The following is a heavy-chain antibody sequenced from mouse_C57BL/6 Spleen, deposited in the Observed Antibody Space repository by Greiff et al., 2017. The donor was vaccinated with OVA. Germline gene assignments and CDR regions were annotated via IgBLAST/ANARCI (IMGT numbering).Heavy chain of an antibody. V-gene: IGHV2-2*01. CDR1: GFSLTSYG. CDR2: IWSGGST. D-gene: IGHD2-4*01. CDR3: ASTSYDCDGEFAY. J-gene: IGHJ3*01. Sequence: QVQLQQSGPGLVQPSQSLSITCTVSGFSLTSYGVHWVRQSPGKGLEWLGVIWSGGSTDYNAAFISSLSISKDNSKSQVYFKMNSLQSDDAAIYYCASTSYDCDGEFAYWGKGTLVTVSA.